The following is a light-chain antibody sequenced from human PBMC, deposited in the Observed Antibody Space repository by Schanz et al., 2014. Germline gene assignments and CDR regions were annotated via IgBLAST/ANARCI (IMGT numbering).Light chain of an antibody. V-gene: IGLV2-14*01. J-gene: IGLJ3*02. Sequence: QSALTQPASVSGSPGQSITISCTGTSSDVGGYNYVSWYQQHPGKAPKLMIYEVSKRPSGVPDRFSGSKSGNTASLTISGLQAEDEADYYCSSYTRSSTGVFGGGTKLTVL. CDR1: SSDVGGYNY. CDR3: SSYTRSSTGV. CDR2: EVS.